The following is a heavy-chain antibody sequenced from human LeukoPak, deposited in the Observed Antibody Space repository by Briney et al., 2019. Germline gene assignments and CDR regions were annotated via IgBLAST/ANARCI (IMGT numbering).Heavy chain of an antibody. CDR3: ARAFSVRFDP. V-gene: IGHV1-46*01. Sequence: GASVKASCKASGYTFISYYMHWVRQAPGQGLEWLGIINPSGDNTNYAQKFQGRVTMTRDASTSTVYMELSSLRFEDTAVYYCARAFSVRFDPWGQGTLVTVSS. CDR2: INPSGDNT. CDR1: GYTFISYY. D-gene: IGHD2/OR15-2a*01. J-gene: IGHJ5*02.